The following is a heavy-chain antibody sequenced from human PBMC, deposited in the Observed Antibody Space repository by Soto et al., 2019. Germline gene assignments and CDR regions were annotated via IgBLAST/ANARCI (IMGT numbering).Heavy chain of an antibody. V-gene: IGHV1-8*01. CDR3: AREASPKYCSGGSCYWGTNWGDAFDI. CDR2: MNPNSGNT. Sequence: ASVKVSCKASGYTFTSYYINWVRQATGQGLEWMGWMNPNSGNTGYAQKFQGRVTMTRNTSISTAYMGLSSLRSEDTAVYYCAREASPKYCSGGSCYWGTNWGDAFDIWGQGTMVTVSS. J-gene: IGHJ3*02. D-gene: IGHD2-15*01. CDR1: GYTFTSYY.